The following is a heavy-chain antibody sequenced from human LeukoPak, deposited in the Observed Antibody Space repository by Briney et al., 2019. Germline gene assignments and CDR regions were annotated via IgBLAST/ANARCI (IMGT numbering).Heavy chain of an antibody. CDR1: GFTFSSYW. J-gene: IGHJ4*02. CDR2: ISGSGGST. Sequence: GGSLRLSCAASGFTFSSYWMGWVRQAPGKGLEWVSAISGSGGSTYYADSVKGRFTISRDNSKDTLYLQMNSLRAEDTAVYYCAKAHKASGPFDYWGQGTLVTVSS. CDR3: AKAHKASGPFDY. V-gene: IGHV3-23*01. D-gene: IGHD3-10*01.